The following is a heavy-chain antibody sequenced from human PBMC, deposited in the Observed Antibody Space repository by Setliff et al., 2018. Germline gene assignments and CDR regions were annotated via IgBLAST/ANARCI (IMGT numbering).Heavy chain of an antibody. CDR3: TRDQDYYGMDV. Sequence: PGESLTLSCAGSGFTFNTYWMTWVRQAPGKGLEWVASITHDGSKTYILDSVKGRFTISRDNTKNSLYLQMNSLRGEDTAVYHCTRDQDYYGMDVWGQGTTVTVSS. CDR1: GFTFNTYW. V-gene: IGHV3-7*01. J-gene: IGHJ6*02. CDR2: ITHDGSKT.